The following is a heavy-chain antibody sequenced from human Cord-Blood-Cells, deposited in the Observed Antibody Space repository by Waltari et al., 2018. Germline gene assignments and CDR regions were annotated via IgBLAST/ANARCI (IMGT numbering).Heavy chain of an antibody. D-gene: IGHD3-10*01. J-gene: IGHJ5*02. CDR1: GGTFSSYT. V-gene: IGHV1-69*02. CDR2: IIPILGIA. Sequence: QVQLVQSGAEVKKPGSSVKVSCTASGGTFSSYTISWVRQAPGQGLEWMGRIIPILGIANYAQEFQGRVTITADQSTSTAYMGRSSRRSEDTAVYYCASSGMVQGVINWFDPWGQGTLVTVSA. CDR3: ASSGMVQGVINWFDP.